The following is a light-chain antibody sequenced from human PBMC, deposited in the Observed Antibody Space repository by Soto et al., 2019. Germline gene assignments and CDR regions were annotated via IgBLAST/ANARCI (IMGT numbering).Light chain of an antibody. CDR1: SGHSSYD. CDR2: LYSDGSH. Sequence: QLVLTQSPSASASLGASVKLTCTLSSGHSSYDIAWHQQQPEKGPRYLMKLYSDGSHNKGDGVPDRFSGSSSGAERYLTISSLQFEDEADYYCQTWGTGIRVFGGGTKLTVL. CDR3: QTWGTGIRV. J-gene: IGLJ3*02. V-gene: IGLV4-69*01.